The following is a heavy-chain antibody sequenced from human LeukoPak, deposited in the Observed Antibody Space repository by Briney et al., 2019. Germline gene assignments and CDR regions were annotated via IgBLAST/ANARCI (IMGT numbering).Heavy chain of an antibody. CDR1: GGSFSGYY. Sequence: SETLSLTCAVYGGSFSGYYWSWIRQPPGKGLEWIGEINHSGSTNYNPSLKSRVTISVDTSKNQFSLKLSSVTAADTAVYYCARRRVTMIVVVYNWFDPWGQGTLVTVSS. D-gene: IGHD3-22*01. J-gene: IGHJ5*02. V-gene: IGHV4-34*01. CDR2: INHSGST. CDR3: ARRRVTMIVVVYNWFDP.